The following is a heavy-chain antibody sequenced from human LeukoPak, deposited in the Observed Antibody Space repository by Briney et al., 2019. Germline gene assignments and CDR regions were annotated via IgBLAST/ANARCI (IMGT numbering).Heavy chain of an antibody. CDR2: INGEGGST. Sequence: GGSLRLSCAASGFTLSSHWMHWVRQPPGKGLVWVSRINGEGGSTNYADSVKGRFTISRDNAKNTLYLQVNSLRVEDTAIYYCARDRWVAADFHYYYALDVWGQGTTVTVSS. CDR1: GFTLSSHW. J-gene: IGHJ6*02. CDR3: ARDRWVAADFHYYYALDV. V-gene: IGHV3-74*01. D-gene: IGHD6-25*01.